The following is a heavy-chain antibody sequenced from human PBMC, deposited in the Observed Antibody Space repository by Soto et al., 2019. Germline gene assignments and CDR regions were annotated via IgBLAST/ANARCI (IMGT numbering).Heavy chain of an antibody. CDR1: GFTFTSYS. J-gene: IGHJ4*02. V-gene: IGHV3-48*02. D-gene: IGHD6-13*01. CDR2: ISGNARTI. CDR3: ARDDVPGIAAAFGY. Sequence: QPGGSLRLSCAASGFTFTSYSINWVRQAPGKGLEWLSFISGNARTIYYADSVKGRFTVSRDNAKNSIYLQMNSLRDEDTAVYYCARDDVPGIAAAFGYWGQGTLVTVSS.